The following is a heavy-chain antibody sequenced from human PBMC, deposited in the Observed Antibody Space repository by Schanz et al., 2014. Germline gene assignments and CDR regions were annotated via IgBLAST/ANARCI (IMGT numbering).Heavy chain of an antibody. Sequence: EVQLVESGGGLVQPGGSLRLSCAVSGFTFRNYWMSWVRQAPGKGLEWVANIKHDGSEKYYVDSVKGRFTISRDNAKNSLYLQMNSLRADDTAIYFCARDEGRDGYNLAFDVWGQGTLVTVSS. CDR3: ARDEGRDGYNLAFDV. CDR2: IKHDGSEK. D-gene: IGHD2-21*01. V-gene: IGHV3-7*03. J-gene: IGHJ3*01. CDR1: GFTFRNYW.